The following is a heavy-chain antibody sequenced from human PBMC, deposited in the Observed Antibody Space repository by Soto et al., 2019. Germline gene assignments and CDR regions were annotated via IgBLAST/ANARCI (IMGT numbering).Heavy chain of an antibody. V-gene: IGHV4-39*01. CDR3: ARLLYDRSGYYYFDY. D-gene: IGHD3-22*01. CDR2: IYYSGSI. Sequence: SETLSLTCTVSGGSIDKSTYYWCWIRQPPGKGLEWIGSIYYSGSIYHNPSLKSRISTSVDTSKNQFSLKLNSVTAADTALYYCARLLYDRSGYYYFDYWGRGTLVTVSS. J-gene: IGHJ4*02. CDR1: GGSIDKSTYY.